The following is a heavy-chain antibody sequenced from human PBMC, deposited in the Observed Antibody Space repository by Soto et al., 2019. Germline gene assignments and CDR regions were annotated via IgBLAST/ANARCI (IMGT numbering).Heavy chain of an antibody. CDR2: IIPIFGTA. J-gene: IGHJ6*02. V-gene: IGHV1-69*06. CDR3: AMTDIVVVPAAMDYYYGMDV. Sequence: SVMVPGKASGGTFSSDAISWVRQAPGQGLEWMGGIIPIFGTANYAQKFQGRVTITADKSKSTAYMELSSLRSEDTAVYYCAMTDIVVVPAAMDYYYGMDVWG. D-gene: IGHD2-2*01. CDR1: GGTFSSDA.